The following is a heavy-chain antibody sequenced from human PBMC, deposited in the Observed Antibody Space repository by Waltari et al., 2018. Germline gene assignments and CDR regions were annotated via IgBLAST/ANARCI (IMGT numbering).Heavy chain of an antibody. CDR2: IIPSIGTA. Sequence: QVQLVQSGAEVKKPGSSVKVSCKASGGTFSSYAISWVRQAPGQGLEWMGAIIPSIGTATYAQKFQGRVTITADEPTSTAYMELSSLRSEDTAVYYCARGRSMVVYAMRGYYFDYWGQGTLVTVSS. CDR1: GGTFSSYA. CDR3: ARGRSMVVYAMRGYYFDY. J-gene: IGHJ4*02. D-gene: IGHD2-8*02. V-gene: IGHV1-69*13.